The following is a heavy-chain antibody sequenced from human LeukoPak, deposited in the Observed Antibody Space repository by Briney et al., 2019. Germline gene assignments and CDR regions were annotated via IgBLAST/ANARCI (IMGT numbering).Heavy chain of an antibody. J-gene: IGHJ6*02. Sequence: GGSLRLSCAASGFTFSDYYMSWNRQAPGKGLEWVSYISSSGSTIYYADSVKGRFTISRDNAKNSLYLQMNSLRAEDTAVYYCARSYYYGSGSYDYYYGMDVWGQGTTVTVSS. D-gene: IGHD3-10*01. CDR1: GFTFSDYY. V-gene: IGHV3-11*01. CDR2: ISSSGSTI. CDR3: ARSYYYGSGSYDYYYGMDV.